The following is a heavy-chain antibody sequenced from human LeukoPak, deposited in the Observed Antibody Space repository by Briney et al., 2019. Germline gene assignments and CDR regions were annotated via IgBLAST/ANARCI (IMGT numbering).Heavy chain of an antibody. D-gene: IGHD2-2*01. CDR3: ARGAGYCSSTNCHLWFDY. CDR2: ICTDGGSI. CDR1: GFTFSTYC. V-gene: IGHV3-74*01. J-gene: IGHJ4*02. Sequence: GGSLRLSCAASGFTFSTYCMHWVRQPPGKGLVWVSQICTDGGSIKYADSVRGRFTISRDNAKNTLYLQMNSLRAEDTAVYYCARGAGYCSSTNCHLWFDYWGQGALVTVSS.